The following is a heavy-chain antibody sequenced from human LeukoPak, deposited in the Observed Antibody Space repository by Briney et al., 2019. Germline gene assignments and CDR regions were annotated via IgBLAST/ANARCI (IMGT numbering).Heavy chain of an antibody. CDR1: GGTFSSYA. CDR3: ARGPTQDAFDI. Sequence: SVKVSCKASGGTFSSYAISWVRQAPGQGLEWMGRIIPIFGTANYAQKFQGRVTITRNTSISTAYMELSSLRSEDTAVYYCARGPTQDAFDIWGQGTMVTVSS. J-gene: IGHJ3*02. CDR2: IIPIFGTA. V-gene: IGHV1-69*05.